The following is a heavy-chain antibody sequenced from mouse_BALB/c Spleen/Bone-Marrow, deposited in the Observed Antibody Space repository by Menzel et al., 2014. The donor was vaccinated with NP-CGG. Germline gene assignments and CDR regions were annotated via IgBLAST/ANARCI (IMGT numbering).Heavy chain of an antibody. V-gene: IGHV1S16*01. J-gene: IGHJ2*01. CDR3: ATSYSYAGSRGNS. CDR1: GYTFTSYW. Sequence: QVQLQQSGAELVKPGASVKLSCKASGYTFTSYWMHWVQLRPGQGFEWIGEINTRNGGANYNERFKRKATLTVDKSSSTAYMQLSSLTTEDSAVYYCATSYSYAGSRGNSWGQGTTLTVSS. D-gene: IGHD1-1*01. CDR2: INTRNGGA.